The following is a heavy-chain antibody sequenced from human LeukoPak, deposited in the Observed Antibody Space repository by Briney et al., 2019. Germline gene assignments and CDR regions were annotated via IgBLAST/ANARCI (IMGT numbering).Heavy chain of an antibody. CDR2: IYTSGST. D-gene: IGHD3-22*01. CDR3: ARAYLDYYDSSGALDY. J-gene: IGHJ4*02. V-gene: IGHV4-4*07. CDR1: GASISSYY. Sequence: PLETLSRTCSGSGASISSYYWSWIRRPAGNGLEWLGRIYTSGSTNYNPSLKSRVTMSVDTSKNQFSLKLSSVTAADTAVYYCARAYLDYYDSSGALDYWGQGTLVTVSS.